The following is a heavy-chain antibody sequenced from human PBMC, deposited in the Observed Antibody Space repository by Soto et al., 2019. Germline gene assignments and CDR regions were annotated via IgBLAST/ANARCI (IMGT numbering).Heavy chain of an antibody. J-gene: IGHJ4*01. CDR1: GYRFIDYF. Sequence: ASVKVSCKASGYRFIDYFMHWVRRAPGQRLEWMSWINPKSGGTKIAHKFHGRTTVTRDTSINIVXSELSRLNSEDTAVHFSAREYTWTHQGWTVYWG. V-gene: IGHV1-2*07. D-gene: IGHD1-20*01. CDR2: INPKSGGT. CDR3: AREYTWTHQGWTVY.